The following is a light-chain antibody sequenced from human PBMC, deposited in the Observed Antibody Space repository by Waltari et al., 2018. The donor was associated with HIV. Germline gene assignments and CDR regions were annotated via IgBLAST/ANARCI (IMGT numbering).Light chain of an antibody. Sequence: EIMMTQSPATLSVSPGERATLSCRASQRISSNLAWYQQKPGQAPRLLIYGASTRATGVPARFSGSGSGTEFTLTIRSLQSEDFAVYYCHQYNNWPPITFGPGTKVDIK. CDR2: GAS. CDR1: QRISSN. J-gene: IGKJ3*01. V-gene: IGKV3-15*01. CDR3: HQYNNWPPIT.